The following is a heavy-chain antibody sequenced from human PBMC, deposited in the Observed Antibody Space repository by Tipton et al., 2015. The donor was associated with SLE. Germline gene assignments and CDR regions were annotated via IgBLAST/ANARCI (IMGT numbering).Heavy chain of an antibody. V-gene: IGHV4-61*02. Sequence: TLSLTCTVSGGSISSGTYYWTWIRQPAGKGLEWIGRIYTSGSTNYNPPLKRRTTISADTSKNQFSRKLNAVTAADTAVYSCARGVQQLGRFDYWGQGTLVTVSS. J-gene: IGHJ4*02. CDR1: GGSISSGTYY. CDR3: ARGVQQLGRFDY. D-gene: IGHD6-13*01. CDR2: IYTSGST.